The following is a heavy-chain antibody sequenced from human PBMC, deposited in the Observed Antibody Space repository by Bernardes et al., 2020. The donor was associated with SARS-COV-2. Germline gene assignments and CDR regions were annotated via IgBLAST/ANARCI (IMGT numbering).Heavy chain of an antibody. Sequence: SETLSLTCTVSGGSISSYYWSWIRQPAGKGLEWIGRIYTSGSTNYNPSLKSRVTMSVDTPKNQFSRKLSSVTAADTAVYYCARDALGQQLSFPYYYYYGMDVWGQGATVTVSS. CDR1: GGSISSYY. D-gene: IGHD6-13*01. V-gene: IGHV4-4*07. CDR3: ARDALGQQLSFPYYYYYGMDV. J-gene: IGHJ6*02. CDR2: IYTSGST.